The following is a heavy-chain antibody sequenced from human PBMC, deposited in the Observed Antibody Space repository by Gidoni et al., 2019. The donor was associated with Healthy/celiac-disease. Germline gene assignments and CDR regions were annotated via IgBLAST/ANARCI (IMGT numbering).Heavy chain of an antibody. CDR3: ARAPFQWLVQSIYYYGMDV. V-gene: IGHV3-33*01. J-gene: IGHJ6*02. CDR2: IWYDGSNQ. D-gene: IGHD6-19*01. CDR1: GSTFSSYG. Sequence: QVQLVESGGGVVQPGRSLRLACSASGSTFSSYGMHCVRQAPGKGLEWVAVIWYDGSNQYYADSVKGRFTISRDNSKNTLYLQRNSLRAEDTAVYYCARAPFQWLVQSIYYYGMDVWGQGTTVTVSS.